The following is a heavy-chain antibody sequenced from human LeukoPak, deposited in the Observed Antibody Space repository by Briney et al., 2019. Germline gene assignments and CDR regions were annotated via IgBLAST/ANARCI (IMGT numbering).Heavy chain of an antibody. J-gene: IGHJ6*02. CDR3: ARGRSEDYYGMDV. CDR1: GGSISSGSYY. Sequence: PSETLSLTCTVSGGSISSGSYYWSWIRQPAGKGLEWIGRIYTSGSTNYNPSFKSRVTISVDTSKNQFSLKLSSVTAADTAVYYCARGRSEDYYGMDVWGQGTTVTVSS. CDR2: IYTSGST. D-gene: IGHD5-24*01. V-gene: IGHV4-61*02.